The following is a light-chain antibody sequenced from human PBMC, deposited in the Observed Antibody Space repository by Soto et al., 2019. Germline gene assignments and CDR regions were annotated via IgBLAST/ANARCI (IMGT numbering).Light chain of an antibody. V-gene: IGKV3-20*01. J-gene: IGKJ5*01. Sequence: NVLPQSAGTLSTSPGVRAPLSCMVSRSLDSGQLAWYQQKVGRAPRLLIHDAFIRATGIPDRFSGSGSGTDFTLTIARLEPEDFAVYYCQQYGGSPRTFGQRTRLAI. CDR3: QQYGGSPRT. CDR1: RSLDSGQ. CDR2: DAF.